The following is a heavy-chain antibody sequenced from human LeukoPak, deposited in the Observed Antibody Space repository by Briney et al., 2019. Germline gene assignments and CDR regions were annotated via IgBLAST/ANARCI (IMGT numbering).Heavy chain of an antibody. CDR1: GFTVSSNY. V-gene: IGHV3-66*01. Sequence: GGSLRLSCAASGFTVSSNYMSWVRQAPGKGLEWVSIIYSGGSTYYADSVKGRFIISRDNSKNTLYLQMYSLRAEDTAVCYCARDGRALLSDWGQGTMVTVSS. CDR3: ARDGRALLSD. D-gene: IGHD2/OR15-2a*01. J-gene: IGHJ3*01. CDR2: IYSGGST.